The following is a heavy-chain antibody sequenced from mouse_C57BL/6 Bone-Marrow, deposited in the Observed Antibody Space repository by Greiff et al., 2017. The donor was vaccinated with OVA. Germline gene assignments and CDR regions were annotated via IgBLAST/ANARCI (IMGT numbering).Heavy chain of an antibody. V-gene: IGHV8-12*01. CDR1: GFSLSTSGMG. CDR2: IYWDDDK. Sequence: QVTLKESGPGILQSSQTLSLTCSFSGFSLSTSGMGVSWIRQPSGKGLEWLAHIYWDDDKRYNPSLKSRLTISKDTSRNQVFLKITSVDTADTATYYCARSAVVGDWYFDVWGTGTTVTVSS. CDR3: ARSAVVGDWYFDV. D-gene: IGHD1-1*01. J-gene: IGHJ1*03.